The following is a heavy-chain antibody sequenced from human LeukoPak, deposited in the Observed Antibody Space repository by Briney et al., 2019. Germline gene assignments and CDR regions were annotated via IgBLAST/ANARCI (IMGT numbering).Heavy chain of an antibody. D-gene: IGHD3-22*01. J-gene: IGHJ4*02. V-gene: IGHV3-9*01. CDR3: ARDTLPYYYDVSGPPDY. CDR1: GFTFGDYA. CDR2: ISWNSVTR. Sequence: SLRLSCAASGFTFGDYAMYWVRQVPGKGLEWVSSISWNSVTRGYADSVKGRFTISRDNVKNSLYLQMSSLRAEGTALYYCARDTLPYYYDVSGPPDYWGQGSLVTVSS.